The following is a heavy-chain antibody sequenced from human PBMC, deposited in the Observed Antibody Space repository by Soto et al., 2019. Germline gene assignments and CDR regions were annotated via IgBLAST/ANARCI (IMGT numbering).Heavy chain of an antibody. CDR1: GDSVSTDRYF. Sequence: SETLSLTCSVSGDSVSTDRYFWTWIRQPPGKGLEWIAYISYTGDTNYNPSLKSRVTISIDTSRNQFSLTLTSVTAADTAVYFCARIVVGATVDLWGQGSLVTV. CDR2: ISYTGDT. D-gene: IGHD1-26*01. J-gene: IGHJ5*02. V-gene: IGHV4-61*01. CDR3: ARIVVGATVDL.